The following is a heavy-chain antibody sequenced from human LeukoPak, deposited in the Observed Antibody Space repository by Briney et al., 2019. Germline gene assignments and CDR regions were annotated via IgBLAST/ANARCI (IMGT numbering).Heavy chain of an antibody. CDR1: GYSISSGYY. V-gene: IGHV4-38-2*01. CDR2: LYHSEST. J-gene: IGHJ4*02. D-gene: IGHD1-1*01. Sequence: SETMSLTCAVSGYSISSGYYWAWIRQPPGKGLKGIGTLYHSESTYYNPSLKSRVTISVDTYNSHFSPRLSSVTAADTAMYYCARSISTTGTDYWGQGTLVTVSS. CDR3: ARSISTTGTDY.